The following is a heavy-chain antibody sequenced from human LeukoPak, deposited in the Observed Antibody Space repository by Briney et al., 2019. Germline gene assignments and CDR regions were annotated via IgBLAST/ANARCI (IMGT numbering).Heavy chain of an antibody. J-gene: IGHJ4*02. CDR2: ISAYNGNT. V-gene: IGHV1-18*01. Sequence: ASVKVSCKASGYTFTSYGISWVRQAPGQGLEWMGWISAYNGNTNYAQKLQGRVTMTTDTSTSTAYMELRSLRSDDTAVYYCAREARHDYGDYYYFDYWGQGTLVTVSS. CDR3: AREARHDYGDYYYFDY. CDR1: GYTFTSYG. D-gene: IGHD4-17*01.